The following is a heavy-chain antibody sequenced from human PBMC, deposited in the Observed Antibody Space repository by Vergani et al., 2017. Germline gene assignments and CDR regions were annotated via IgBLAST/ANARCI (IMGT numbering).Heavy chain of an antibody. CDR2: IYYSGST. J-gene: IGHJ6*02. CDR3: ARDSGIAVAGRLAHYYYYGMDV. D-gene: IGHD6-19*01. Sequence: QVQLQESGPGLVKPSQTLSLTCTVSGGSISSGDYYWSWIRQPPGKGLEWIGYIYYSGSTYYNPSLKSRVTISVDTSKNQFSLKLSSVTAADTAVYYCARDSGIAVAGRLAHYYYYGMDVWGQGTTVTVSS. CDR1: GGSISSGDYY. V-gene: IGHV4-30-4*08.